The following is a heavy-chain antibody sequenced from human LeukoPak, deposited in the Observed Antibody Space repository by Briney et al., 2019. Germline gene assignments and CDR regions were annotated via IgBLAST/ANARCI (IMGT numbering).Heavy chain of an antibody. CDR3: AGEGNYALEH. Sequence: PSETLSLTCTVSGGSVSSVNSHWGWIRQSPGKGLEWIGNIFYSGSTSWNPSLKSRVTMSVDSSKNQFSLKLSSVTAANTAVYYCAGEGNYALEHWGQGTLVTVSS. D-gene: IGHD1-7*01. V-gene: IGHV4-39*01. CDR1: GGSVSSVNSH. CDR2: IFYSGST. J-gene: IGHJ1*01.